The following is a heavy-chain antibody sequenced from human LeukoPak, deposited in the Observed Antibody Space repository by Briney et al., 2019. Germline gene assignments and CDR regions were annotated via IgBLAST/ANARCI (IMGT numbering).Heavy chain of an antibody. Sequence: SETLSLTRTVSGGSISSGDYYWSWIRQPPGKGLEWIGYIYYSGSTHYNPSLKSRVTISVDTSKNQFSLKLSSVTAADTAVYYCARFERGYSGSEGIDYWGQGTLVTVSS. J-gene: IGHJ4*02. D-gene: IGHD5-12*01. V-gene: IGHV4-30-4*01. CDR2: IYYSGST. CDR1: GGSISSGDYY. CDR3: ARFERGYSGSEGIDY.